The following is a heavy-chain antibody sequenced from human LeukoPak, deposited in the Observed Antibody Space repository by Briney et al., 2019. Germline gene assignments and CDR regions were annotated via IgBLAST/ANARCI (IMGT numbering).Heavy chain of an antibody. V-gene: IGHV4-34*01. CDR3: ARGIAARAPVDY. CDR2: INHSGST. CDR1: GGSFSGYY. Sequence: SETLSLTRAVYGGSFSGYYWSWIRQPPGKGLEWIGEINHSGSTNYNPSLKSRVTISVDTSKNQFSLKLSSVTAADTAVYYCARGIAARAPVDYWGQGTLVTVSS. D-gene: IGHD6-6*01. J-gene: IGHJ4*02.